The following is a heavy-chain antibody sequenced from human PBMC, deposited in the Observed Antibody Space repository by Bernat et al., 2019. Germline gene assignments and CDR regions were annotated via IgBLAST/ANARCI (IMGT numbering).Heavy chain of an antibody. D-gene: IGHD4-17*01. CDR3: ARDPAADYGDYADAFDI. V-gene: IGHV3-7*03. J-gene: IGHJ3*02. CDR1: GFTFSSYW. CDR2: IKQDGSEK. Sequence: EVQLVESGGGLVQPGGSLRLSCAASGFTFSSYWMSWVRQAPGKGLEWVANIKQDGSEKYYVDSVKGRFTISRDNAKNSLYLQMNSLRAEDTAVYYFARDPAADYGDYADAFDIWGQGTMVTVSS.